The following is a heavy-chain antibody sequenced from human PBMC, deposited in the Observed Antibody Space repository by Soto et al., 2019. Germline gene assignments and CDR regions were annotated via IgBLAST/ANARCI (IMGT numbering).Heavy chain of an antibody. Sequence: GASVKVSCKASGYTFTSYDINWVRQATGQGLEWMGWMNPNSGNTGYAQKFQGRVTMTRNTSISTAYMELSSLRSEDTAVYYCARAGYSSTSYYFDYWGQGTLVTVSS. D-gene: IGHD6-19*01. J-gene: IGHJ4*02. CDR1: GYTFTSYD. CDR3: ARAGYSSTSYYFDY. V-gene: IGHV1-8*01. CDR2: MNPNSGNT.